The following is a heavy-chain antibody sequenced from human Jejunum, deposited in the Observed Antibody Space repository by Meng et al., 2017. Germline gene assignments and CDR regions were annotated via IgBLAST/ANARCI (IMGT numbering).Heavy chain of an antibody. CDR1: GFTVSSNY. Sequence: GESLKISCAASGFTVSSNYMNWVRQAPGKGLEWVSVIYSGGDTYYTDSVKGRFLTSRDISKNTLYLQMDSLTAEDTAVYYCARDSGPLITMSPGVEYFDLWGRGTLVTVSS. J-gene: IGHJ2*01. V-gene: IGHV3-66*02. D-gene: IGHD3-22*01. CDR2: IYSGGDT. CDR3: ARDSGPLITMSPGVEYFDL.